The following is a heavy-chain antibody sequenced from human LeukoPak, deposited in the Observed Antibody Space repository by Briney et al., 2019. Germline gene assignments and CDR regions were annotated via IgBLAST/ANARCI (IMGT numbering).Heavy chain of an antibody. Sequence: ASVKVSCKASGGTFSSYAISWVRQAPGQGLEWMGGIIPIFGTANYAQKFQGRVTITADESTSTAYMELSSLRSEDTAVYYCARGSSGGDGDIQPTTSYFDYWGQGTLVTVSS. D-gene: IGHD5-12*01. J-gene: IGHJ4*02. CDR2: IIPIFGTA. CDR3: ARGSSGGDGDIQPTTSYFDY. V-gene: IGHV1-69*01. CDR1: GGTFSSYA.